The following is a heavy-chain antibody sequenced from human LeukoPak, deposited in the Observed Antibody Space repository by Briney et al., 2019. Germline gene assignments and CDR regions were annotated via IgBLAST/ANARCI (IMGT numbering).Heavy chain of an antibody. D-gene: IGHD1-26*01. CDR2: THSYNGNT. CDR1: GYTFTNYV. J-gene: IGHJ4*02. V-gene: IGHV1-18*01. CDR3: ARGWELDS. Sequence: GASVKVSCKASGYTFTNYVISWVRQAPAQGLEWMGWTHSYNGNTNYAQKLQGRVTMTTDTSTSTAYMELRRLKSDDTAVYYCARGWELDSWGQGTLVTVSS.